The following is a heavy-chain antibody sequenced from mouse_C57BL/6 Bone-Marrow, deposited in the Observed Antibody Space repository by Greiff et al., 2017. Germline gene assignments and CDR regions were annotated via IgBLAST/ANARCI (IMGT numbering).Heavy chain of an antibody. Sequence: VHVKQSGAELVRPGASVKLSCTASGFNIKDDYMHWVKQRPEQGLEWIGWIDPENGDTEYASKFQGKATITADTSSNTAYLQLSSLTSEDTAVYYCTTRSSTVVAPYWYFDVWGTGTTVTVSS. CDR1: GFNIKDDY. J-gene: IGHJ1*03. D-gene: IGHD1-1*01. CDR3: TTRSSTVVAPYWYFDV. CDR2: IDPENGDT. V-gene: IGHV14-4*01.